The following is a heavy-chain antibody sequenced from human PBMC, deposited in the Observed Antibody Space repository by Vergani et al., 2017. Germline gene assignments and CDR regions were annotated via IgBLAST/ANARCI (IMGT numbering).Heavy chain of an antibody. J-gene: IGHJ5*02. D-gene: IGHD1-14*01. CDR2: TWYDGNNK. CDR1: GFTFNQYG. CDR3: ARDLRLLYNRFDP. Sequence: QVQLVESGGGVVKPGRSLRLSCAASGFTFNQYGMHWVRQAPGKGLEWVAVTWYDGNNKQYADSVKGRFTISRDNSKSTMYLQMNSLRDEDTGVYYCARDLRLLYNRFDPWGQGTLVTGSS. V-gene: IGHV3-33*01.